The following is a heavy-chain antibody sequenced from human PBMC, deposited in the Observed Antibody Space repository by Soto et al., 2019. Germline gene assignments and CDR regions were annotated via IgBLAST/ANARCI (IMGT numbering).Heavy chain of an antibody. D-gene: IGHD2-8*01. CDR1: GYTFTSYD. V-gene: IGHV1-8*01. Sequence: ASVKVSCKASGYTFTSYDINWVRQATGQGLEWMGWMNPNSGNTGYAQKFQGRVTMTRNTSISTAYMELSSLRSEDTAVYYCARGVGFCTNGVCYINWFDPWGQRTLVTGSS. CDR3: ARGVGFCTNGVCYINWFDP. CDR2: MNPNSGNT. J-gene: IGHJ5*02.